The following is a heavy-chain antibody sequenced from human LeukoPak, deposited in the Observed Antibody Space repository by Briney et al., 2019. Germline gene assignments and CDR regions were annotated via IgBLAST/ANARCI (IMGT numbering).Heavy chain of an antibody. CDR2: ISWNSGSI. CDR1: GFTFDDYA. D-gene: IGHD3-22*01. CDR3: AKDKKSGYYSPFDY. V-gene: IGHV3-9*01. Sequence: PGRSLRLSCAASGFTFDDYAMHWVRQAPGKGLEWVSGISWNSGSIGYADSVKGRFTISRDNAKNSLYLQMNSLRAEDTALYYCAKDKKSGYYSPFDYWGQGTLVTVSS. J-gene: IGHJ4*02.